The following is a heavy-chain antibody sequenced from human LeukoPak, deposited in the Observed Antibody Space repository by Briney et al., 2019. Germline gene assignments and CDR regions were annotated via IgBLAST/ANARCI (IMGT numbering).Heavy chain of an antibody. CDR3: ASRFYGTGAFDI. V-gene: IGHV3-7*01. D-gene: IGHD3-10*01. Sequence: PGGSLRLSCAASVFTFSSYWMSSVRQAPGKGLEWVANIKQDGSEKYCVDSVKGRFTISRDNAKNSLYLQMNSLRAEDTAVYYCASRFYGTGAFDIWGQGTMVTVSS. J-gene: IGHJ3*02. CDR1: VFTFSSYW. CDR2: IKQDGSEK.